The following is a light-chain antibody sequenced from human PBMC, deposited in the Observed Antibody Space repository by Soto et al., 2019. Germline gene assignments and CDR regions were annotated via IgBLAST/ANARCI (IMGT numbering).Light chain of an antibody. CDR1: QSITGW. CDR2: KAS. CDR3: QHYNSYSEA. Sequence: DIHMSQSPSTLSASVGYRFTITCRASQSITGWLDWYQQKPGKAPKLLIYKASTLKSGVPSRFSGSGSETEFTLTISSLQHDDFATYYCQHYNSYSEAFGQGTK. V-gene: IGKV1-5*03. J-gene: IGKJ1*01.